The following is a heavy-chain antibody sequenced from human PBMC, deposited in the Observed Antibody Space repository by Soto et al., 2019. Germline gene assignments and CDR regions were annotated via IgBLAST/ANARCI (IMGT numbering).Heavy chain of an antibody. D-gene: IGHD2-8*01. CDR1: GGTFSSYA. CDR3: ASARSSYCTNGVCYSYYYGMDV. CDR2: IIPIFGTA. J-gene: IGHJ6*02. Sequence: GPSVKVSCKASGGTFSSYAISWVRQAPGQGLEWMGGIIPIFGTANYAQKFQGRVTITADESTSTAYMELSSLRSEDTAVYYCASARSSYCTNGVCYSYYYGMDVWGQGTTVTVSS. V-gene: IGHV1-69*13.